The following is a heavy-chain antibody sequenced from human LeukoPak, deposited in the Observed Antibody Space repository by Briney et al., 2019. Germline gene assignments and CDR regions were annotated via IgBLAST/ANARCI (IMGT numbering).Heavy chain of an antibody. CDR1: GGTFSSDA. CDR2: IIPIFGTA. J-gene: IGHJ4*02. CDR3: SCSPIAARVPNYFDY. D-gene: IGHD6-6*01. Sequence: GASVKGSCKASGGTFSSDAISWVRHAPGQGLEWMGGIIPIFGTANYAQKFQGRVTITADESTSTAYMELSSLRSEDTAVYYCSCSPIAARVPNYFDYWGQGTLVTVSS. V-gene: IGHV1-69*13.